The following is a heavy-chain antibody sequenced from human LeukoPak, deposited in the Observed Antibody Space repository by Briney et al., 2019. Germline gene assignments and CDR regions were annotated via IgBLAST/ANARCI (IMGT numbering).Heavy chain of an antibody. Sequence: ASVTVSCTASGYTFTGYYMHWVRQAPGQGLEWMGWINPNSGGTNYAQKFQGRVTMTRDTSISTAYMELSRLRSDDTAVYYCARDARSGYSYGPKVDYWGQGTLVTVSS. V-gene: IGHV1-2*02. CDR2: INPNSGGT. CDR1: GYTFTGYY. D-gene: IGHD5-18*01. CDR3: ARDARSGYSYGPKVDY. J-gene: IGHJ4*02.